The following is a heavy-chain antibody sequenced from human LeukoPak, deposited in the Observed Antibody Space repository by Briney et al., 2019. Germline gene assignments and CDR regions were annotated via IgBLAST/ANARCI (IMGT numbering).Heavy chain of an antibody. Sequence: GGSLRLSCAASGFTFSSYAMHGVRQAPGKGLEGVAVISYDGSNKYYADSVNGRFTISRDNSKNTLYLQMNSLRAEDTAVYYCARDLHAVTSAFDIWGQGTMVTVSS. D-gene: IGHD4-17*01. CDR1: GFTFSSYA. V-gene: IGHV3-30-3*01. J-gene: IGHJ3*02. CDR2: ISYDGSNK. CDR3: ARDLHAVTSAFDI.